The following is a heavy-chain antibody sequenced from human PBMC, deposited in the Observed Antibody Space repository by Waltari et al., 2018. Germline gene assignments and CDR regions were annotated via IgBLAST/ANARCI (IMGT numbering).Heavy chain of an antibody. J-gene: IGHJ4*02. CDR1: GYTFTVYY. V-gene: IGHV1-2*02. Sequence: QVQLVQSGVEVKKPGASVRVSCKASGYTFTVYYLHWIRQAPGQGPEWMGLNNPNNCATHYAQKFQGRVTMTRDTSINTAYLEVTSDDTAVYFCARDRWGESHGYGYWGRGTLVTVSS. CDR2: NNPNNCAT. D-gene: IGHD7-27*01. CDR3: ARDRWGESHGYGY.